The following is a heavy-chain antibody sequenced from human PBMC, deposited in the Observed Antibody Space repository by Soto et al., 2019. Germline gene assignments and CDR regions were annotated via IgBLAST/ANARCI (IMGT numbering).Heavy chain of an antibody. CDR1: GYSFTRYW. CDR2: IYPGDSDT. V-gene: IGHV5-51*01. Sequence: GESLKISCKGSGYSFTRYWIGGVREMPGKGLEWMGIIYPGDSDTRYSPSFQGQVTISADKSISTAYLQWSSLKASDTAMYYCARGVYYGSGRYSEIGGYWGQGTLVTVSS. J-gene: IGHJ4*02. D-gene: IGHD3-10*01. CDR3: ARGVYYGSGRYSEIGGY.